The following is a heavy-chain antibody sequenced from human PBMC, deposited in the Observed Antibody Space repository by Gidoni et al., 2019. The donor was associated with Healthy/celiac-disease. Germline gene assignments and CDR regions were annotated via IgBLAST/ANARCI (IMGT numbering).Heavy chain of an antibody. CDR2: ISSSSSYI. Sequence: EVQLVESGGGLVKPGGSLRLPCAASGFTFSSYSMNWVRQAPGKGLEWVSSISSSSSYIYYADSVKGRFTISRDNAKNSLYLQMNSLRAEDTAVYYCARDTPDIVVVPAAPDYYYYYGMDVWGQGTTVTVSS. J-gene: IGHJ6*02. V-gene: IGHV3-21*01. CDR3: ARDTPDIVVVPAAPDYYYYYGMDV. D-gene: IGHD2-2*01. CDR1: GFTFSSYS.